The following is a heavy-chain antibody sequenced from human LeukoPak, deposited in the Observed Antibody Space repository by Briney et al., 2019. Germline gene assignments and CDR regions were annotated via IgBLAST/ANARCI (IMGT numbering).Heavy chain of an antibody. CDR1: GFAFTTYG. CDR2: ISAYNGDT. Sequence: ASVKVSCKASGFAFTTYGISWVRQAPGQGLEWMGWISAYNGDTNYAQKLQGGVTMTTDTSTSTAYMELRSLRSDDTAVYYCARPRTGYYEERGDFDYWGQGTLVTVSS. D-gene: IGHD3/OR15-3a*01. V-gene: IGHV1-18*01. J-gene: IGHJ4*02. CDR3: ARPRTGYYEERGDFDY.